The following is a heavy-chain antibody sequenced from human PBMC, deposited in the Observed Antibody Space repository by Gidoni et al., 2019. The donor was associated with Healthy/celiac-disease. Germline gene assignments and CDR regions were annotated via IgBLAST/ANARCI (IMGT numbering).Heavy chain of an antibody. D-gene: IGHD3-16*01. CDR3: ARDSKGGYGMDV. J-gene: IGHJ6*02. CDR1: GFTFSSYD. Sequence: EVQLVESGGGLVQPGGSLGLSCAASGFTFSSYDMHWVRQATGKGLEWVSAIGTAGDTYYPGSVKGRFTISRENAKNSLYLQMNSLRAGDTAVYYCARDSKGGYGMDVWGQGTTVTVSS. CDR2: IGTAGDT. V-gene: IGHV3-13*01.